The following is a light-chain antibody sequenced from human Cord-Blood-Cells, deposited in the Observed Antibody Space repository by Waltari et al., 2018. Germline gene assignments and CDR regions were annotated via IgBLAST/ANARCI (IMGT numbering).Light chain of an antibody. CDR2: AAS. CDR1: QAISSY. J-gene: IGKJ3*01. V-gene: IGKV1-9*01. Sequence: SQCTQSTSFLSASVADRVAVTSRASQAISSYLAWYQQRPGKDPKLLIYAASTLQSGVPSRFSGRGSGTELTLTISSLQPEDCATYGGQQLKSYPIGPGTKVDIE. CDR3: QQLKSYP.